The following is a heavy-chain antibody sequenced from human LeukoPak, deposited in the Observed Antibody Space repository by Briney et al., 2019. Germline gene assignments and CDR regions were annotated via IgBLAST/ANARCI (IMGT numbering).Heavy chain of an antibody. CDR1: GGSFSGRY. J-gene: IGHJ2*01. Sequence: PSETLSLTCAVFGGSFSGRYWSWVRQPPGKGLEWIGQIHQSEVTSYNPSLGSRVTMSVDTSKKQVSLYLTSVTAADTAVYFCAQHGDFYFYIWGRGTLVTVSS. CDR3: AQHGDFYFYI. V-gene: IGHV4-34*01. CDR2: IHQSEVT. D-gene: IGHD3/OR15-3a*01.